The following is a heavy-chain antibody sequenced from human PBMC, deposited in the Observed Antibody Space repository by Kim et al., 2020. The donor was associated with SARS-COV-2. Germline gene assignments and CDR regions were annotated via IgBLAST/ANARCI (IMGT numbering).Heavy chain of an antibody. J-gene: IGHJ6*03. D-gene: IGHD3-3*01. Sequence: VKGRFTISRDNYKNTLYLQMNSLRAEDTAVYYCAKGHYYDFWSGYFMDVWGKGTTVTVSS. CDR3: AKGHYYDFWSGYFMDV. V-gene: IGHV3-23*01.